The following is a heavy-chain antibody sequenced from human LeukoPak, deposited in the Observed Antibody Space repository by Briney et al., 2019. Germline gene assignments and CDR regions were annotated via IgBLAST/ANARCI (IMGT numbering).Heavy chain of an antibody. J-gene: IGHJ5*02. CDR1: GFTFSSYS. V-gene: IGHV3-21*01. CDR3: ARDPTGTGGNWFDT. Sequence: GGSLRLSCAASGFTFSSYSMNWVRQAPGKGREWVSSISSSSSHIYYADSVRGRFTISRDNAKNSLYLQLNSQRAEDTAVYYCARDPTGTGGNWFDTCGEGTLVTVSS. CDR2: ISSSSSHI. D-gene: IGHD3-16*01.